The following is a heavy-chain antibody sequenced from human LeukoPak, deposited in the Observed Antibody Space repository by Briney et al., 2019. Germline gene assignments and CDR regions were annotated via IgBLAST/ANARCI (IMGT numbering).Heavy chain of an antibody. D-gene: IGHD6-19*01. J-gene: IGHJ6*02. Sequence: GGSLRLSCAASGFTFDDYAMHWVRHAPGKGLEWVSSISWNSGSIGYADSVKGRFTISRDNAKNSLYLQMNSLRAEDTALYYCAKDQAMAGTGLYYYYYGMDVWGQGTTVTVSS. CDR2: ISWNSGSI. V-gene: IGHV3-9*01. CDR1: GFTFDDYA. CDR3: AKDQAMAGTGLYYYYYGMDV.